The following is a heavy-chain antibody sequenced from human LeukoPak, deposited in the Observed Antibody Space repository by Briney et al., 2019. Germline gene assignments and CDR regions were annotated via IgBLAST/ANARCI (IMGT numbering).Heavy chain of an antibody. D-gene: IGHD3-9*01. Sequence: SETLSLTCTVSGGSISSYYWSWIRQPPGKGLEWIGYIYYSGSTNYNPSLKSRVTISVDTSKNQVSLSLNSVTAADTAVYYCARGLGDSLTGYYLYYFDYWGQGTLVTVSS. V-gene: IGHV4-59*01. CDR2: IYYSGST. J-gene: IGHJ4*02. CDR1: GGSISSYY. CDR3: ARGLGDSLTGYYLYYFDY.